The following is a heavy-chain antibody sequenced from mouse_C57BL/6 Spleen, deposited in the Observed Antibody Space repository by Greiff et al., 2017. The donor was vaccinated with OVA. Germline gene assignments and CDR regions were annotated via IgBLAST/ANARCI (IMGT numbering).Heavy chain of an antibody. D-gene: IGHD2-3*01. CDR2: IYPNNGGN. CDR3: ARGDGFFDY. Sequence: VQLQQSGAELVMPGASVKLSCKASGYTFTSYWMHWVKQRPGQGLEWIGYIYPNNGGNGYNQKFKGKATLTVDKSSSTAYMELRSLTSEDSAVYYCARGDGFFDYWGQGTTLTVSS. CDR1: GYTFTSYW. J-gene: IGHJ2*01. V-gene: IGHV1-34*01.